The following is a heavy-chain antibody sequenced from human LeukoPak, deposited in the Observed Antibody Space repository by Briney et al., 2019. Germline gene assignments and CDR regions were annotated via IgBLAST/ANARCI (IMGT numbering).Heavy chain of an antibody. CDR2: IYTSGST. CDR3: ARARGGEWFDP. Sequence: SETLSLTCTVSGGSISSSYYYWSWIRQPAGKGLEWIGRIYTSGSTNYNPSLKSRVTMSVDTSKNQFSLKLSSVTAADTAVYYCARARGGEWFDPWGQGTLVTVSS. J-gene: IGHJ5*02. CDR1: GGSISSSYYY. V-gene: IGHV4-61*02. D-gene: IGHD2-21*01.